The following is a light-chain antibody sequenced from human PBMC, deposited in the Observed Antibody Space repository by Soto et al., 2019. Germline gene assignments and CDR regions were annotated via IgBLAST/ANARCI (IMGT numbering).Light chain of an antibody. CDR2: GAS. Sequence: EIVLTQSPGTLSLSPGGRATLSCRVSQTVSSTYLAWYQQKPGQAPRLLIYGASNRATGIPDRFSGSGSGTDFTLAINGLEPEDFAVYYCQQYGSSSTFGQGTKLEIK. J-gene: IGKJ2*01. V-gene: IGKV3-20*01. CDR3: QQYGSSST. CDR1: QTVSSTY.